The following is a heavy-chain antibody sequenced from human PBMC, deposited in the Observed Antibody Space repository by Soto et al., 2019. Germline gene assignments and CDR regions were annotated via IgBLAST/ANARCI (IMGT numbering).Heavy chain of an antibody. Sequence: EVQLVESGGGLVQPGRSLRLSCAASVFIFDDYAMHWVRQAPGKGLEWVSSVSWDSRSIAYAGSVQGRFTLSRDNAKNSLSLQMNSLTTEDAAFYYCARGTAVTTLHVFDLWGQGTIVTVSS. CDR1: VFIFDDYA. J-gene: IGHJ3*01. V-gene: IGHV3-9*01. D-gene: IGHD4-17*01. CDR3: ARGTAVTTLHVFDL. CDR2: VSWDSRSI.